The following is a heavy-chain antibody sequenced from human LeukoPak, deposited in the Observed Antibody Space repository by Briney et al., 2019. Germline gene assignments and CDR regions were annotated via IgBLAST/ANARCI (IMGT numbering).Heavy chain of an antibody. V-gene: IGHV4-59*08. CDR1: GGSISSYY. CDR3: ARLGRGSFLSYFDY. D-gene: IGHD1-26*01. J-gene: IGHJ4*02. CDR2: IYYSGST. Sequence: PSETLSLTCTVSGGSISSYYWSWIRQPPGKGLEWVGYIYYSGSTNYNPSLKSQVTISVDMSKNQFSLKLSSVTAADTAVYYCARLGRGSFLSYFDYWGQGTLVTVSS.